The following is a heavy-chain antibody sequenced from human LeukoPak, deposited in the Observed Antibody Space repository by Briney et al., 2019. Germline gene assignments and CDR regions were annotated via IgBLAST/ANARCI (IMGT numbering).Heavy chain of an antibody. CDR3: ARDPRNDYGDYVLSWFDP. Sequence: ASVKVSCKASGGTFSSYAISWVRQAPGQGLGWMGGIIPIFGTANYAQKFQGRVTITADESTSTAYMELSSLRSEDTAVYYCARDPRNDYGDYVLSWFDPWGQGTLVTVSS. J-gene: IGHJ5*02. CDR2: IIPIFGTA. V-gene: IGHV1-69*13. CDR1: GGTFSSYA. D-gene: IGHD4-17*01.